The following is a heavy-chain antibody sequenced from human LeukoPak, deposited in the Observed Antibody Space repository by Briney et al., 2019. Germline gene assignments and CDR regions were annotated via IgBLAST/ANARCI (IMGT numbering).Heavy chain of an antibody. CDR1: GGSISSSSYY. D-gene: IGHD1-26*01. CDR3: ARESPTRGVRGGHDY. CDR2: IYYSGST. V-gene: IGHV4-39*07. J-gene: IGHJ4*02. Sequence: SETLSLTCTVSGGSISSSSYYWGWIRQPPGKGLQWIGSIYYSGSTYYNPSLKSRVTISVDTSKNQFSLKLSSVTAADTAVYYCARESPTRGVRGGHDYWGQGTLVTVSS.